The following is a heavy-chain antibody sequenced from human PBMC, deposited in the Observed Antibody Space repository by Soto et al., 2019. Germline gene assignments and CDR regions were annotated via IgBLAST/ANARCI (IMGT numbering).Heavy chain of an antibody. Sequence: PGGSLRLSCAASGFTVSSSYMSWVRQAPGKGLEWVSIIYSDGTAYYADSVKGRFTMSRDNAKNSLYLQMNSLRAEDTAVYYCAREDSSSWTPNYYYYGGHYGMDVWGQGTTVTVSS. J-gene: IGHJ6*02. D-gene: IGHD6-13*01. V-gene: IGHV3-53*01. CDR3: AREDSSSWTPNYYYYGGHYGMDV. CDR1: GFTVSSSY. CDR2: IYSDGTA.